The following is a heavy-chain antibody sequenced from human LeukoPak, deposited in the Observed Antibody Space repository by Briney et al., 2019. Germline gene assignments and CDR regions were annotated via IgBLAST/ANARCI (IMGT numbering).Heavy chain of an antibody. J-gene: IGHJ4*02. CDR1: GFTFSSYG. CDR3: ARRAGAYSHPYDY. V-gene: IGHV3-53*01. Sequence: PGGTLTLSCAGSGFTFSSYGMSWLRQAPGKGLEWVSFIYSDNTHYSDSVKGRFTISRDSSKNTLYLQMNSLRAEDTAVYYCARRAGAYSHPYDYWGQGTLVTVSS. D-gene: IGHD4/OR15-4a*01. CDR2: IYSDNT.